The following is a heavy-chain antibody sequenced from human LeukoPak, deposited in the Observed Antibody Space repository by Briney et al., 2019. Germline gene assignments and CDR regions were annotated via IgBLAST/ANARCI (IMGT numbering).Heavy chain of an antibody. V-gene: IGHV3-23*01. D-gene: IGHD1-26*01. J-gene: IGHJ4*02. CDR1: GFTFSSYS. CDR2: ISGSGGST. CDR3: AKGAHSGSYSRPPYFDY. Sequence: PGGSLRLSCAASGFTFSSYSMNWVRQAPGKGLEWVSAISGSGGSTYYADSVKGRFTISRDNSKNTLYLQMNGLRAEDTAVYYCAKGAHSGSYSRPPYFDYWGQGTLVTVSS.